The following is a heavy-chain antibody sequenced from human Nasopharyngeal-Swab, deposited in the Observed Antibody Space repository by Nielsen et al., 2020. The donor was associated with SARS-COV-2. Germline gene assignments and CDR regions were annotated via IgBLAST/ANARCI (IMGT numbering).Heavy chain of an antibody. J-gene: IGHJ5*02. Sequence: GESLKISCAASGFTFSSFGMHWVRQAPGKGLEWVAFIAHDASNEYYGGSVKGRFSISRDSSKNTLYLQMDSLRGEDTAVYYCARPLSRDSTWTTEANWFDPWGQGTLVTVSS. V-gene: IGHV3-30*03. D-gene: IGHD6-13*01. CDR2: IAHDASNE. CDR3: ARPLSRDSTWTTEANWFDP. CDR1: GFTFSSFG.